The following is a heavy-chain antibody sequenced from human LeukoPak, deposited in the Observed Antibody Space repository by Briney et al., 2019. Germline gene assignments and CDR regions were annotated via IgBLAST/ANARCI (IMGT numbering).Heavy chain of an antibody. CDR3: AKDGATNNVWSPYFDP. CDR2: MSGISSSV. Sequence: PGGSLRLSCAAPGFTFSDYAMSWVRQAPGKGLEWVAVMSGISSSVYYADSVKGRFTICRDSSKNKVYLKMNSLRAEDSAVYYCAKDGATNNVWSPYFDPWGQGTLVTVSS. D-gene: IGHD3-9*01. J-gene: IGHJ5*02. V-gene: IGHV3-23*01. CDR1: GFTFSDYA.